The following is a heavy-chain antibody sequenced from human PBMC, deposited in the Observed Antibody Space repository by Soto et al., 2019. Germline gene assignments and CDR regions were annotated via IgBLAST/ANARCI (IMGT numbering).Heavy chain of an antibody. CDR2: ITSSGSAV. D-gene: IGHD6-19*01. CDR1: AFTFNDSA. CDR3: AKEGYDSGWYWDS. J-gene: IGHJ4*02. V-gene: IGHV3-23*01. Sequence: PGGSLRLSFSASAFTFNDSAMAWVRQAPGKWLEYVPSITSSGSAVFHAASVKGRCTMSRDNSKNMLYLQMNSLRAEDTAVYYCAKEGYDSGWYWDSWGQGALVTVSS.